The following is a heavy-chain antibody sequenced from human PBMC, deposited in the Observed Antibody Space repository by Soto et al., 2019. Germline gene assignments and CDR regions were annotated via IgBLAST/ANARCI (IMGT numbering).Heavy chain of an antibody. D-gene: IGHD2-2*01. J-gene: IGHJ6*02. V-gene: IGHV1-69*12. CDR1: GGTFSSYA. CDR3: ASHSSLRGYCISTSCYGYYYGMDV. Sequence: QVQLVQSGAEVKKPGSSVKVSCKASGGTFSSYAISWVRQAPGQGLEWIGGIIPIFGTADYAQKFQGRVTITADESTSPAYMELSSLRSEDTAVYYCASHSSLRGYCISTSCYGYYYGMDVWGQGTTVTVSS. CDR2: IIPIFGTA.